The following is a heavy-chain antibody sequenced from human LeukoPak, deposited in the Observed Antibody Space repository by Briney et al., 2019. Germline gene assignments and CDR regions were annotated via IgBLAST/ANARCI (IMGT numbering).Heavy chain of an antibody. V-gene: IGHV3-7*01. Sequence: PGGSLRLSCAASGFTFSDYYMSWIRQAPGKGLEWVANIKQDGSEKYYVDSVKGRFTISRDNAKNSLYLQMNSLRAEDTAVYYCARERDAFDIWGQGTMVTVSS. CDR1: GFTFSDYY. CDR2: IKQDGSEK. J-gene: IGHJ3*02. CDR3: ARERDAFDI.